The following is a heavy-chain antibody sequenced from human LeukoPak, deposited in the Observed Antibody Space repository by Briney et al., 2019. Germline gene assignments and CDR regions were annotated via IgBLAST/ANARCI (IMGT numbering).Heavy chain of an antibody. D-gene: IGHD3-22*01. V-gene: IGHV4-4*07. J-gene: IGHJ3*02. CDR2: IYTSGSV. CDR3: ARTYYDSSGPNPDAFDI. Sequence: PSETLSLTCTVSGGSISSYYWTWIRQPAGKGLEWIGRIYTSGSVNYNPSLKSRVTMSVDTSKNQFSLKLSSVTAADTAVYYCARTYYDSSGPNPDAFDIWGQGTMVTVSS. CDR1: GGSISSYY.